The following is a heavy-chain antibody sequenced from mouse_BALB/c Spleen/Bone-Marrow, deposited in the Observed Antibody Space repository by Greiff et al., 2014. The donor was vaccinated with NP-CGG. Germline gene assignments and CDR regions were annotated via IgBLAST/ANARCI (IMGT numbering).Heavy chain of an antibody. D-gene: IGHD2-12*01. Sequence: VQLQQSGAELVRSGASVRLSCTASGFNIKDYYVHWVKQRPEQGLEWIGWIDPENGDTEYAPKFQGEATMTADTSSNTAYLHLSGLTSEDTAFYYCNAGGDDDYYARDYGGQEPSVP. CDR3: NAGGDDDYYARDY. J-gene: IGHJ4*01. CDR1: GFNIKDYY. V-gene: IGHV14-4*02. CDR2: IDPENGDT.